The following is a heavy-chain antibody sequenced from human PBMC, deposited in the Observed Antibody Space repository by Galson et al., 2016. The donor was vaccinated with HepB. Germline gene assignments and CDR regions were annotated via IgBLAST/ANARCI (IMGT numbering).Heavy chain of an antibody. CDR1: GFTVRTLY. CDR3: AREGFNAFDV. CDR2: IHSGGST. J-gene: IGHJ3*01. V-gene: IGHV3-53*01. Sequence: SLRLSCAASGFTVRTLYMSWVRQAPGKGLEWVSVIHSGGSTYHADSVKGRFTVSRDDSMNTVYLQMNSLRVEDTAIYYCAREGFNAFDVWGQGTVVTISS. D-gene: IGHD3-3*01.